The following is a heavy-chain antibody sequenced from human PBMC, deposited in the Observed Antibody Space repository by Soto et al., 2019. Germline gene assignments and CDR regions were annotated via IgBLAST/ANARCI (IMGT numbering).Heavy chain of an antibody. J-gene: IGHJ4*02. CDR3: ARGFDYYDSSGSDY. CDR2: ISAYNGNT. Sequence: GASVKVSCKASGYTFTSYGISWVRQAPGQGLEWMGWISAYNGNTNYAQKLQGRVTITTVTSTSTACMELRSLRSDDTAVYYCARGFDYYDSSGSDYWGQGTLVTVSS. V-gene: IGHV1-18*01. CDR1: GYTFTSYG. D-gene: IGHD3-22*01.